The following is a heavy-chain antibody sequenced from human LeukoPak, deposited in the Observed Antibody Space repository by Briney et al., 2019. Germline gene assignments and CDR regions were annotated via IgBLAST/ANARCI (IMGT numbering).Heavy chain of an antibody. V-gene: IGHV4-38-2*01. CDR3: ARRLRKTFDAFDI. D-gene: IGHD4-17*01. Sequence: SETLSLTCAVSGYSISSGYYWGWIRQPPGKGLEWIGSIYHSGSTYYNPSLKSRVTISVDTSKDQFSLKLSSVTAADTAVYYCARRLRKTFDAFDIWGQGTMVTVSS. CDR1: GYSISSGYY. CDR2: IYHSGST. J-gene: IGHJ3*02.